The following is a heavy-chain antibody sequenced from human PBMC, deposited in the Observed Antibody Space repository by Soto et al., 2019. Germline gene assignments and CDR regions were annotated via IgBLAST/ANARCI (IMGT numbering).Heavy chain of an antibody. CDR1: GYTFPSYY. CDR2: INPSGGST. V-gene: IGHV1-46*03. D-gene: IGHD2-15*01. Sequence: GPSGKVSCKASGYTFPSYYMHWVRQAPRQGLEWMGIINPSGGSTSYAQNFQGRVTMTRDTSTSTVYMELSSLRSEDTAVYYCARVAVGGLYYFDYWGQGTLVTVSS. J-gene: IGHJ4*02. CDR3: ARVAVGGLYYFDY.